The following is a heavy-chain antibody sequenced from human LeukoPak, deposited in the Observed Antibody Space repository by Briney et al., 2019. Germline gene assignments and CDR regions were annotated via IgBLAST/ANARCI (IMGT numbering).Heavy chain of an antibody. D-gene: IGHD4/OR15-4a*01. V-gene: IGHV4-4*07. Sequence: SETLSLTRSVSGGSISSYYWSWIRQPAGKGLEWIGRIYSSGSTNYNPSLKSRVTMSVDTSKNQFSLKLSSVTAADTAVYYCAKDYMGANDAIDIWGQGTMVTVSS. J-gene: IGHJ3*02. CDR2: IYSSGST. CDR1: GGSISSYY. CDR3: AKDYMGANDAIDI.